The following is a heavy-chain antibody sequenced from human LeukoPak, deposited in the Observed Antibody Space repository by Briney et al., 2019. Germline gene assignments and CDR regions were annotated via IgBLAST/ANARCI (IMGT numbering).Heavy chain of an antibody. D-gene: IGHD2-2*01. CDR1: GGTFSSYA. J-gene: IGHJ4*02. V-gene: IGHV1-69*13. CDR2: IIPISGTA. CDR3: ATYCSSANCYIWGYYFDY. Sequence: ASVKVSCKASGGTFSSYAISWVRRAPGQGLEWMGGIIPISGTANYAQKFQGRVTITADESTSTAYMELSGLRSEDTTIYYCATYCSSANCYIWGYYFDYWGQGTLVTVSS.